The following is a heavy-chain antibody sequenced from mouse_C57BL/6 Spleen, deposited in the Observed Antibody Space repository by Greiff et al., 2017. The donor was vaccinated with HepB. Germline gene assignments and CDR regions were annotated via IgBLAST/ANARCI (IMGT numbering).Heavy chain of an antibody. D-gene: IGHD1-1*01. Sequence: VQLQQSGAELARPGASVKLSCKASGYTFTSYGISWVKQRTGQGLEWIGEIYPRSGNTYYNEKFKGKATLTADKSSSTAYMELRSLTSEDSAVYFCAREGFITTVVGAMDYWGQGTSVTVSS. CDR2: IYPRSGNT. CDR1: GYTFTSYG. V-gene: IGHV1-81*01. CDR3: AREGFITTVVGAMDY. J-gene: IGHJ4*01.